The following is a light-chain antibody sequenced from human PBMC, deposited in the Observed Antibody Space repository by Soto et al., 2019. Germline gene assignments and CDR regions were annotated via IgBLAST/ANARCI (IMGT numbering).Light chain of an antibody. V-gene: IGKV3-15*01. CDR2: DTS. J-gene: IGKJ4*01. CDR3: QQYKDWPPIT. CDR1: QSVDIH. Sequence: EIVMTQSPASLSVYPGERATLSCRASQSVDIHLAWYQQRPGQAPRLLIYDTSIRAPGIPATFSGSGSGTEFTLTISSLQSEDVAVYYCQQYKDWPPITFGGGTKVQIK.